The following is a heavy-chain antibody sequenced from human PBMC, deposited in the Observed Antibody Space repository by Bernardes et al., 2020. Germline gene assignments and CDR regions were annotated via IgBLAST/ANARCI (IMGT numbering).Heavy chain of an antibody. V-gene: IGHV3-23*01. CDR1: AFTFSSYA. CDR3: AKAHCIETRPCGFDF. J-gene: IGHJ3*01. CDR2: VSNGGGNT. D-gene: IGHD6-6*01. Sequence: GGSLRLSCAASAFTFSSYAMNWVRQAPGKGLEWVAVVSNGGGNTYYADSVKGRFTISRDNSENRLYLQMNSLRVEDTAVYYCAKAHCIETRPCGFDFWGQGTMVTVSS.